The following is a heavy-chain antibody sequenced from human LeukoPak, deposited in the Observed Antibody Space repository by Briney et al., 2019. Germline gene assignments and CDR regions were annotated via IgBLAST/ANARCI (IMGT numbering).Heavy chain of an antibody. CDR2: IYPGDSDT. V-gene: IGHV5-51*01. Sequence: ESLKISCKGSGYRFTSYWIGWVRQMPGKGLEWMGIIYPGDSDTRYSPFFQGQVTISADKSISTAYLQWSSLKASDTAMYYCARQSLDATTSWFDPWGQGTLVTVSS. CDR1: GYRFTSYW. CDR3: ARQSLDATTSWFDP. J-gene: IGHJ5*02. D-gene: IGHD1-1*01.